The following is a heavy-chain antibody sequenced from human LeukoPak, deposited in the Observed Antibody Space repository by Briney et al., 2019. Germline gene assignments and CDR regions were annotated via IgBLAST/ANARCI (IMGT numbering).Heavy chain of an antibody. J-gene: IGHJ4*02. CDR3: ARQRETAVAGTGFDH. V-gene: IGHV3-13*01. CDR1: GFTFSSYD. D-gene: IGHD6-19*01. CDR2: IGTVGDT. Sequence: GGSLRLSCAASGFTFSSYDMHWVRQAPGRGLEWVSAIGTVGDTYYPASMKGRFTISRENAKNSLYLQMNSLRAGDTAVYYCARQRETAVAGTGFDHWGQGTLVAVSS.